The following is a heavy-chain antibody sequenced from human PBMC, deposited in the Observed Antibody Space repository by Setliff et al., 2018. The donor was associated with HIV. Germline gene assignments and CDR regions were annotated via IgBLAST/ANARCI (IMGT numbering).Heavy chain of an antibody. CDR2: INPNSGGT. CDR3: ARDGEPYSSLDY. Sequence: ASVKVSCKASGYTFTGYYMHWVRQAPGQGLEWMGRINPNSGGTTYAQKFQGRVTMTRDTSISTAYMELSRLRSDDTAVYYCARDGEPYSSLDYWGQGTLVTVSS. J-gene: IGHJ4*02. CDR1: GYTFTGYY. V-gene: IGHV1-2*06. D-gene: IGHD6-19*01.